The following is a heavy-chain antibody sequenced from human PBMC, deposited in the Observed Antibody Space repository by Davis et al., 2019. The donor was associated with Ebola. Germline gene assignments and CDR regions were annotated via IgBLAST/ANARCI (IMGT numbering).Heavy chain of an antibody. Sequence: GESLKISCAASGFTFSSNSMNWVRQAPGKGLEWVANIKQDGSEKYYVDSVKGRFTISRDNAKNSLYLQMNSLRAEDTAVYYCARGRSGPGLEGEDYWGQGTLVTVSS. CDR1: GFTFSSNS. D-gene: IGHD3-10*01. CDR3: ARGRSGPGLEGEDY. J-gene: IGHJ4*02. V-gene: IGHV3-7*03. CDR2: IKQDGSEK.